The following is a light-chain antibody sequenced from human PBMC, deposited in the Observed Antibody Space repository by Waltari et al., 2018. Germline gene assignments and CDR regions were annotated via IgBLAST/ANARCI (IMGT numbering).Light chain of an antibody. J-gene: IGKJ1*01. CDR1: QSISKY. Sequence: EIVLTQSPGTLSLSPGERATLSCRASQSISKYLVWYQQRVGQAPRLLIYDTYIRATGIPGRFSGSGSGTELRLTISSLEPEDLAVYYCQTYVRLPATYGQGTKVEIK. CDR3: QTYVRLPAT. CDR2: DTY. V-gene: IGKV3-20*01.